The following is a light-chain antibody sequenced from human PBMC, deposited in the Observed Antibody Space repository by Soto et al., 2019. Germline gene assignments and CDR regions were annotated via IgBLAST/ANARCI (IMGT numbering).Light chain of an antibody. Sequence: EIVLTQSPATLSLLPGERATLSCRASQSVGSSLAWYQHKTGQAPRLLLYDASNRATGIPARFSGSGSGTDFTLTISSLEPEDFALYYCQQRSSWITFGQGTRLEIE. CDR2: DAS. V-gene: IGKV3-11*01. CDR3: QQRSSWIT. J-gene: IGKJ5*01. CDR1: QSVGSS.